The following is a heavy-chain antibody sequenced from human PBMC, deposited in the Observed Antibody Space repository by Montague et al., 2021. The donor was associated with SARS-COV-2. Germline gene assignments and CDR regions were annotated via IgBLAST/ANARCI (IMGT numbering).Heavy chain of an antibody. J-gene: IGHJ4*02. D-gene: IGHD6-19*01. CDR1: GFTFDYYA. Sequence: SLRLSCAASGFTFDYYAMHLVRQAPGKGLEWVSGISWNSDSIYYADSVKGRFTISRDNAKNSLYLQMNSLRAEDTALYYCAKLYSSGLDYWGQGTLVTVSS. CDR2: ISWNSDSI. V-gene: IGHV3-9*01. CDR3: AKLYSSGLDY.